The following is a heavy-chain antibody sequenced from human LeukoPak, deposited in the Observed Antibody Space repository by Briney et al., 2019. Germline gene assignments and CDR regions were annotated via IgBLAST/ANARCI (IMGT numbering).Heavy chain of an antibody. J-gene: IGHJ4*02. CDR1: DYSITYGYF. CDR2: LHHSGKT. V-gene: IGHV4-38-2*01. CDR3: ARGRLDGSYYFDY. Sequence: SETLSLTCAVSDYSITYGYFWAWIRQAPGKGLEWIGSLHHSGKTYYHPSLKSRVTISLDTPEIQFSLKLTSMTAADTAVYYCARGRLDGSYYFDYWGQGTLVAVSS. D-gene: IGHD2-15*01.